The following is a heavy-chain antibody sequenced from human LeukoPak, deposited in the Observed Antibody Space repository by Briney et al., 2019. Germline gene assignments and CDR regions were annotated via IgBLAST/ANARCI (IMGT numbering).Heavy chain of an antibody. CDR3: ARHGASGSYLYYFDY. J-gene: IGHJ4*02. Sequence: PSETLSLTCTVSGGSISSYYWSWIRQTPGKGLEWIGYIYYSGNTNYNPSLKSRVTISVDTSKNQFSLKLSSVTAADTAVYFCARHGASGSYLYYFDYWGQGTLVTVSS. D-gene: IGHD1-26*01. CDR2: IYYSGNT. V-gene: IGHV4-59*08. CDR1: GGSISSYY.